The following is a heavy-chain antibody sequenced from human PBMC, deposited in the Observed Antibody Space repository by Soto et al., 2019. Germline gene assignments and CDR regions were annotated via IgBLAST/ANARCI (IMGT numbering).Heavy chain of an antibody. CDR1: GYTLTSYD. Sequence: ASVKVSCKASGYTLTSYDINWVRQATGQGLEGMGWVTPNSGNTGYAQKFQGRVTMTRSTSMSTAYMELSSLKSEDTAVYYCARMIWDCTTTSCSDYYYGLDVWGQGTTVTVSS. CDR2: VTPNSGNT. D-gene: IGHD2-2*01. CDR3: ARMIWDCTTTSCSDYYYGLDV. J-gene: IGHJ6*02. V-gene: IGHV1-8*01.